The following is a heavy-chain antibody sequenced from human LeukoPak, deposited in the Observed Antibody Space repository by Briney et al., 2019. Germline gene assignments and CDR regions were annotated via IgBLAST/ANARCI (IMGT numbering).Heavy chain of an antibody. Sequence: GGSLRLPCAASGFTFSNHAMSWVRQAPGKGLEWVSAISSSGGRTFYADSVKGRFTISRDNSKNTLYLQMNSLRTEDTAVYYCAVYYDTTGYSYFDYWGQGTLVTVSS. D-gene: IGHD3-22*01. J-gene: IGHJ4*02. CDR3: AVYYDTTGYSYFDY. CDR2: ISSSGGRT. CDR1: GFTFSNHA. V-gene: IGHV3-23*01.